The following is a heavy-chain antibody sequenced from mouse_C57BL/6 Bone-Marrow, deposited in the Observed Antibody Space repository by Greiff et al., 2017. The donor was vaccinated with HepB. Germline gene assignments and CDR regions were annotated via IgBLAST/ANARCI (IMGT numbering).Heavy chain of an antibody. J-gene: IGHJ1*03. Sequence: VQGVESGAELVRPGTSVKMSCKASGYTFTNYWIGWAKQRPGHGLEWIGDIYPGGGYTNYNEKFKGKATLTADKSSSTAYMQFSSLTSEDSAIYYCARGGYGSSYGYFDVWGTGTTVTVSS. CDR3: ARGGYGSSYGYFDV. V-gene: IGHV1-63*01. CDR1: GYTFTNYW. CDR2: IYPGGGYT. D-gene: IGHD1-1*01.